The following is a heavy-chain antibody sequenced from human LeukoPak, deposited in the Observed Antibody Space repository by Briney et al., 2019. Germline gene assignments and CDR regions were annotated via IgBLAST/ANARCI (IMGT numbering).Heavy chain of an antibody. V-gene: IGHV3-66*01. CDR2: IYSGGST. CDR1: GLTVSSNY. D-gene: IGHD2-21*02. J-gene: IGHJ4*02. Sequence: PGGSLRLSCAASGLTVSSNYMSWVRQAPGKGLEWVSLIYSGGSTYYADSVKGRFTISRDNSKNTLYLQLNSLRVEDTAVYYCARELEGFCGGDCSFDCWGQGTPVTVFS. CDR3: ARELEGFCGGDCSFDC.